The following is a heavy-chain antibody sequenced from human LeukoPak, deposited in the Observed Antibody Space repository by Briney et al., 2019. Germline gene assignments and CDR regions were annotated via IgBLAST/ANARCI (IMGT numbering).Heavy chain of an antibody. Sequence: PGGSLRLSCAVSGFTFSGFWMSWSRQAPGKGLEWVASINSDGSEGYYADVVKGRFTISRDNAKNSLYLQINSLRAEDTAVYYCARFCGSTSWHSGYYYGIDVWGQGTTVTVSS. CDR3: ARFCGSTSWHSGYYYGIDV. D-gene: IGHD2-2*01. CDR2: INSDGSEG. J-gene: IGHJ6*02. CDR1: GFTFSGFW. V-gene: IGHV3-7*03.